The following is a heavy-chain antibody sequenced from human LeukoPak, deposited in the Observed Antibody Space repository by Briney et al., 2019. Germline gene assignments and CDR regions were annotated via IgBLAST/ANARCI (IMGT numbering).Heavy chain of an antibody. J-gene: IGHJ4*02. Sequence: GGSLRLSCSASAFTFSSYAMSWVRQAPGKGLEWGSGISGSGGRTYYAASVKARFTISRDNSKNTLYLQMNSLRADDTAVYYCAKAWGSGWYLDYWGQGTLVTVSS. V-gene: IGHV3-23*01. CDR3: AKAWGSGWYLDY. CDR1: AFTFSSYA. D-gene: IGHD6-19*01. CDR2: ISGSGGRT.